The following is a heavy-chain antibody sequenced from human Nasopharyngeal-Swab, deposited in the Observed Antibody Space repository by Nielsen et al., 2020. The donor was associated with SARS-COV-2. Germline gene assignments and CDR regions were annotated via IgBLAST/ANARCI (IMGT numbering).Heavy chain of an antibody. CDR3: AKGDSSNWSDYYMDV. D-gene: IGHD6-13*01. J-gene: IGHJ6*03. Sequence: GGSLRLSCAASGFTFSSSGMHWVRQAPGKGLEWVAVISYDGSNKYYADSVKGRFTISRDNSKNTLYLQMNSLRAEDTAVYYCAKGDSSNWSDYYMDVWGKGTTVTVSS. V-gene: IGHV3-30*18. CDR1: GFTFSSSG. CDR2: ISYDGSNK.